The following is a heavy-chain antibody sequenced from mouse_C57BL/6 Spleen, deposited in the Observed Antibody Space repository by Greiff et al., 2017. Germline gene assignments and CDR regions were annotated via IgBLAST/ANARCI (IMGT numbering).Heavy chain of an antibody. V-gene: IGHV5-17*01. D-gene: IGHD2-4*01. Sequence: EVMLVESGGGLVKPGGSLKLSCAASGFTFSDYGMHWVRQAPEKGLEWVAYISSGRSTIYYADTVTGRFTISRDNAKNTLFLQMTSLRSEDTAMYYCARGPYDYADYWGQGTTLTVSS. CDR2: ISSGRSTI. J-gene: IGHJ2*01. CDR1: GFTFSDYG. CDR3: ARGPYDYADY.